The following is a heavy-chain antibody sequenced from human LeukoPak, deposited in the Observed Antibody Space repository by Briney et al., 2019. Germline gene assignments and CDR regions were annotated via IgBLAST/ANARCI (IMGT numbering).Heavy chain of an antibody. CDR3: ARHLYYSASAFWYIDL. D-gene: IGHD3-10*01. V-gene: IGHV3-11*04. J-gene: IGHJ2*01. CDR2: ISSSGSTI. CDR1: GFTFSDYY. Sequence: GGSLRLSCAASGFTFSDYYMNWIRQAPGKGLEWVSYISSSGSTIYYADSVKGRFTISRDNAKNSLYLQMNSLRAEDTAVYYCARHLYYSASAFWYIDLWGRGTLVIVSP.